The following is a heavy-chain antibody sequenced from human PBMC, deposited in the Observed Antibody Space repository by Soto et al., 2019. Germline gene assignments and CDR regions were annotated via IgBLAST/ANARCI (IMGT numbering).Heavy chain of an antibody. CDR3: ARGYCTNGVCYTSDAFDI. D-gene: IGHD2-8*01. J-gene: IGHJ3*02. CDR2: ISSSSSYI. V-gene: IGHV3-21*01. Sequence: GGSLRLSCAASGFTFSSYSMNWVRQAPGKGLEWVSSISSSSSYIYYADSVKGRFTISRDNAKNSLYLQMNSLRAEDTAVYYCARGYCTNGVCYTSDAFDIWGQGTMVTVSS. CDR1: GFTFSSYS.